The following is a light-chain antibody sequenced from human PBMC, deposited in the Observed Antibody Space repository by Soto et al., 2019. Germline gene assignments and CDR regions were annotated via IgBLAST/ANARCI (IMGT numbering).Light chain of an antibody. J-gene: IGLJ1*01. Sequence: QSVLTQPASVSGSPGQSITISCTGTSSDVGGYNYVSWYQQHPGKAPKLMIYDVSNRPSGVSNRFSGSKSGNTASLTIFGLQAEDEADYYCSSYTSSSPWVFGTGTKVTVL. V-gene: IGLV2-14*01. CDR1: SSDVGGYNY. CDR2: DVS. CDR3: SSYTSSSPWV.